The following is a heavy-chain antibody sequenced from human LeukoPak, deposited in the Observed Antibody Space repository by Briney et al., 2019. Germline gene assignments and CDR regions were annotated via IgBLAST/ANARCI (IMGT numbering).Heavy chain of an antibody. J-gene: IGHJ1*01. CDR3: ATPRAGYGSGSYYLDFQH. CDR1: GGTCSSYA. Sequence: AASVKVSCKASGGTCSSYAISWVRQAPGQGLEWMGGIIPIFGTANYAQKFQGRVTITTDESTSTAYMELSSLRSEDTAVYYCATPRAGYGSGSYYLDFQHWGQGTLVTVSS. D-gene: IGHD3-10*01. CDR2: IIPIFGTA. V-gene: IGHV1-69*05.